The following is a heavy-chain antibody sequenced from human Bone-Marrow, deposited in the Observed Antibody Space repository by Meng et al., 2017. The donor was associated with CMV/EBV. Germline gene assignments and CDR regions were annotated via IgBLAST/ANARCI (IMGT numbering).Heavy chain of an antibody. Sequence: GGSLRLSCAASGFTFEDYGMSWVRQGPGKGLEWVSGINWNGGSAGYADSVKGRFTISRDNSKNTLYLQMNSLRAEDTAVYYCAKGGFWSGNFDYWGQGNLVTVSS. CDR2: INWNGGSA. CDR1: GFTFEDYG. CDR3: AKGGFWSGNFDY. V-gene: IGHV3-20*04. J-gene: IGHJ4*02. D-gene: IGHD3-3*01.